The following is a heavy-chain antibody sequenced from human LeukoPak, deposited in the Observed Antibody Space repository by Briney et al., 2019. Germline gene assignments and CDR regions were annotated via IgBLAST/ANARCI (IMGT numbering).Heavy chain of an antibody. V-gene: IGHV3-7*01. Sequence: GGSLRLSCAASGFTFSNYWMIWVRQAPGKGLKWVASIKQDGSEKQYVGSVRGRFTISRDNSKNTLYLQMNSLRAEDTAVYYCAKEAHRYYFDYWGQGTLVTVSS. J-gene: IGHJ4*02. CDR3: AKEAHRYYFDY. CDR1: GFTFSNYW. CDR2: IKQDGSEK.